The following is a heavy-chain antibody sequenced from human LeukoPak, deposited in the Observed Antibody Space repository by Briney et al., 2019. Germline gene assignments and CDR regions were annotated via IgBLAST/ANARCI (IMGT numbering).Heavy chain of an antibody. J-gene: IGHJ6*03. CDR2: IYIGGST. CDR3: ARDATVIYYYYYYMDV. V-gene: IGHV4-61*02. Sequence: SQTLPLTCTVSGGSISSGNYYWSWIRQPAGKGLEWIGRIYIGGSTNYNPSLKSRVTISLDTSKNQFSLKLSSVTAADTAVYYCARDATVIYYYYYYMDVWGKGTTVTVSS. D-gene: IGHD4-17*01. CDR1: GGSISSGNYY.